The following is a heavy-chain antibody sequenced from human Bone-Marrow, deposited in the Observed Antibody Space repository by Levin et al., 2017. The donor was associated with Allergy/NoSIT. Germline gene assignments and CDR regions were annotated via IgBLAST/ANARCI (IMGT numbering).Heavy chain of an antibody. D-gene: IGHD6-19*01. Sequence: ASVKVSCKAVGYSFTSFFLLWVRQAPGQGLEWVGRINPSSGDTKYAQNFQGRGTLTTDTSINTAYMEINNLRSDDTAVYFCAKGGRGSAWYFPSWGQGTLVTVSS. CDR3: AKGGRGSAWYFPS. CDR2: INPSSGDT. J-gene: IGHJ5*02. V-gene: IGHV1-2*06. CDR1: GYSFTSFF.